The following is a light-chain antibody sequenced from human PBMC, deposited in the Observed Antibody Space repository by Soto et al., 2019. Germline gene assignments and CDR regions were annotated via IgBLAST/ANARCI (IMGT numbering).Light chain of an antibody. Sequence: DIQMTQSPSTLSASVGDRVTITCRASQSIDSWLAWYQQKPGKAPKLLIYKASSLESGVPSRFSGSGSGTGFTLTISSPQPYYFSTFHLQQDNCFPDPFCQGTKLEIK. V-gene: IGKV1-5*03. CDR3: QQDNCFPDP. CDR1: QSIDSW. CDR2: KAS. J-gene: IGKJ2*01.